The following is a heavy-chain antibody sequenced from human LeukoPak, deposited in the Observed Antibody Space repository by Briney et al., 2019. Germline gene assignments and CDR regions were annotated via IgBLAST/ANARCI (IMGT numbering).Heavy chain of an antibody. J-gene: IGHJ4*02. CDR1: GGSIGFSY. D-gene: IGHD1-20*01. CDR3: ARDAVTGTTCFDY. CDR2: IYSSGNT. Sequence: KPSETLSLTCTVSGGSIGFSYWSWIRQPAGKRLEWIRRIYSSGNTNDNPSLKSRVTMSVDMSKNQFSLKLTSVTAADTAVYYCARDAVTGTTCFDYWGQGTLVTVSS. V-gene: IGHV4-4*07.